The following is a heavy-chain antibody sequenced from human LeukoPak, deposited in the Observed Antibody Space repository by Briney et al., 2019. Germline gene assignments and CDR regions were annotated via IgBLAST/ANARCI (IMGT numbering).Heavy chain of an antibody. CDR3: ARVNGDPFYFDY. CDR1: GYSISSGYY. V-gene: IGHV4-38-2*02. D-gene: IGHD4-17*01. CDR2: IYHTGHT. Sequence: SETLSLTCSVSGYSISSGYYWTFIRQPPGKALEWIGGIYHTGHTFYNPSLKSRVTISVETSKNQFSLKLSSVTAADTAVYYCARVNGDPFYFDYWGQGTLVTVSS. J-gene: IGHJ4*02.